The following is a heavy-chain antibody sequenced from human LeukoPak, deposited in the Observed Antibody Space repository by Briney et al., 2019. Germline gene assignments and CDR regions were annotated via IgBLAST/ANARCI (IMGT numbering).Heavy chain of an antibody. J-gene: IGHJ4*02. D-gene: IGHD3-22*01. CDR1: GGTFTSYA. V-gene: IGHV1-69*13. Sequence: SVKVSCKGSGGTFTSYAISWVRQAPGQGLEWMGGIIPIFGTANYAQKFQGRVTITADESTSTAYMELSSLRSEDTAVYYCASKATYYYDSSGYYSLDYWGQGTLVTVSS. CDR2: IIPIFGTA. CDR3: ASKATYYYDSSGYYSLDY.